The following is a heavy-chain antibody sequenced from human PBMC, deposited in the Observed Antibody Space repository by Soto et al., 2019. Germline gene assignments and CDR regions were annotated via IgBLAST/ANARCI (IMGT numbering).Heavy chain of an antibody. D-gene: IGHD6-13*01. CDR2: IYYSGST. J-gene: IGHJ6*03. V-gene: IGHV4-59*01. Sequence: SETLSLSCTVSGGSISSYSWSWIRQPPGKGLERIGYIYYSGSTNYNPSLKSRVTISVDTSKNQFSLKLSSVTAADTAVYYCARDQAQAADGGGFDYYYMDVWGKGTTVTVS. CDR1: GGSISSYS. CDR3: ARDQAQAADGGGFDYYYMDV.